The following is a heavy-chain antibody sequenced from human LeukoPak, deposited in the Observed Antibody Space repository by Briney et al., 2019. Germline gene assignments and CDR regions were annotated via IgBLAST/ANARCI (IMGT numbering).Heavy chain of an antibody. J-gene: IGHJ3*02. CDR3: ARSDVRYYYDSSGSRNAFDI. CDR1: GGSFSGYY. CDR2: INHSGST. D-gene: IGHD3-22*01. V-gene: IGHV4-34*01. Sequence: SETLSLTCAVYGGSFSGYYWSWIRQPPGKGLEWIGEINHSGSTNYNPSLKSRVTISVDTSKNQFSLKLSSVTAADTAVYYCARSDVRYYYDSSGSRNAFDIWGQGTMVTVSS.